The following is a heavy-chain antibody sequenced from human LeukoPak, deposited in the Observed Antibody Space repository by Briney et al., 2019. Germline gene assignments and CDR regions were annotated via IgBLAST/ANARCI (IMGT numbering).Heavy chain of an antibody. CDR2: IHHSGST. D-gene: IGHD3-10*01. Sequence: SETLSLTCIVSGYSISSGYYWGWIRQPPGKGLEWIGNIHHSGSTYYNPSLKSRVTISVDTSKNQFSLKLSSVTAADTAVYYCARDNGEYYGSGSYSHYFDYWGQGTLVTVSS. CDR3: ARDNGEYYGSGSYSHYFDY. J-gene: IGHJ4*02. V-gene: IGHV4-38-2*02. CDR1: GYSISSGYY.